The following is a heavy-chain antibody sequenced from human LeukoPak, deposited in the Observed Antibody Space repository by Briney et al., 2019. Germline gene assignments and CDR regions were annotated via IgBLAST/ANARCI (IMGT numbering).Heavy chain of an antibody. CDR2: IRSKANSYAT. CDR3: TRLGQGYGEDY. CDR1: GFTFSGSA. Sequence: HGGSLRLSCAASGFTFSGSAMHWVRQASGKELEWVGRIRSKANSYATAYAASVKGMFTISRDDSKNTAYLQMNNLKTEDTAVYYCTRLGQGYGEDYWGQGTLVTVPS. D-gene: IGHD5-18*01. V-gene: IGHV3-73*01. J-gene: IGHJ4*02.